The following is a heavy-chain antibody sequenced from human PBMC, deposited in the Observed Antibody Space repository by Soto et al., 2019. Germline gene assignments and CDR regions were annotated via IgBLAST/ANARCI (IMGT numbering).Heavy chain of an antibody. CDR2: INPKSGGT. V-gene: IGHV1-2*02. CDR1: GDTFTANF. D-gene: IGHD5-12*01. CDR3: ARHSLATQPGDY. Sequence: ASVKVSCKASGDTFTANFLHWVRQAPGQQFEWMGWINPKSGGTKYPQNFQGRVTMTRDTSLSTVYMTLSGLTSDDSAMYYCARHSLATQPGDYWGQGTRVTVSS. J-gene: IGHJ4*02.